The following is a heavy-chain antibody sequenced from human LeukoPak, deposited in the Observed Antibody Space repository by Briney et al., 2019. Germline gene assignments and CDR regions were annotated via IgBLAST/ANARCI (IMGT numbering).Heavy chain of an antibody. V-gene: IGHV3-23*01. Sequence: GGALRLSRAAPGFTFCSYAKSWIRPAPGEGLGWVSAICGSGGSTYYADSVKGRFTISRDNSKNTLYLQMNSLRAEDTAVYYCAKSTCSSTSCYQGEVYYYYMDVWGKGTTVTVSS. CDR1: GFTFCSYA. CDR3: AKSTCSSTSCYQGEVYYYYMDV. J-gene: IGHJ6*03. CDR2: ICGSGGST. D-gene: IGHD2-2*01.